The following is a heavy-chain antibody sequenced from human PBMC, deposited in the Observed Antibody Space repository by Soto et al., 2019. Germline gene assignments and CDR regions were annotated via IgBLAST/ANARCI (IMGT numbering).Heavy chain of an antibody. Sequence: QLLLQESGSGLVKPSQTLSLTCVVSGASITSGGYSWGWIRQPPGKGLEWIGYSYHSGIAFYSPSLKSRLSISLARSKNQFSLNRSSVTAADTAVYYCARVYGDHTGAFDYWGQGILVTVSS. CDR2: SYHSGIA. CDR1: GASITSGGYS. J-gene: IGHJ4*02. D-gene: IGHD4-17*01. CDR3: ARVYGDHTGAFDY. V-gene: IGHV4-30-2*01.